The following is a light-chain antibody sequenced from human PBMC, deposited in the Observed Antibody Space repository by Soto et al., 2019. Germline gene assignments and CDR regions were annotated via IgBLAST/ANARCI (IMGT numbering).Light chain of an antibody. V-gene: IGLV2-8*01. CDR2: EVS. CDR3: SSYAGSNPVV. J-gene: IGLJ2*01. Sequence: QSALTQPPSASGSPGQSVTISCTGTSSDVGGYKYVSWYQQHPGKAPKLMVYEVSKRPSGVPDRFSGSKSGNTASLNVSGLQAEDEADYYCSSYAGSNPVVFGGGTKVTVL. CDR1: SSDVGGYKY.